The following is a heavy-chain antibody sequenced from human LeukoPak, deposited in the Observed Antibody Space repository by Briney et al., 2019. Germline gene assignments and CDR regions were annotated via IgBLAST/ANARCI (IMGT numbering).Heavy chain of an antibody. CDR1: GFTFSSYE. Sequence: GGSLRLSCAASGFTFSSYEMNWVRQAPGKGLEWVSYISSSGSTIYYADSVKGRFTISRGNAKNSLYLQMDSLRAEDTAVYYCARTGYSGYDFDYWGQGTLVTVSS. CDR3: ARTGYSGYDFDY. CDR2: ISSSGSTI. D-gene: IGHD5-12*01. V-gene: IGHV3-48*03. J-gene: IGHJ4*02.